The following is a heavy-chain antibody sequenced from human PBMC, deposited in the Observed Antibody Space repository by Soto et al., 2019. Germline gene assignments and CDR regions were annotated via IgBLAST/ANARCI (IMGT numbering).Heavy chain of an antibody. D-gene: IGHD3-9*01. CDR2: TGTSRKYT. CDR1: VYAPRDYR. V-gene: IGHV3-48*02. J-gene: IGHJ3*02. CDR3: VRDRDWAFDI. Sequence: GWSLRLSCAASVYAPRDYRMNWGRQAPGKGLEWISYTGTSRKYTFYADSVRGRFTISRDDARNSVYLQLNSLRNEDTAVYYCVRDRDWAFDIWGQGTMVTVSS.